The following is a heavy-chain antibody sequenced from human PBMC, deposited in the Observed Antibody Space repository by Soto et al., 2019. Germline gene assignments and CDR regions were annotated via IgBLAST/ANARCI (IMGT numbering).Heavy chain of an antibody. CDR2: IYYSGST. V-gene: IGHV4-59*01. D-gene: IGHD3-3*01. CDR3: ARGLTIFGVVISDAFDI. Sequence: PSETLSLTCTVSGGSISSYYWSWIRQPPGKGLEWIGYIYYSGSTNYNPSLKSRVTISVDTSKNQFSLKLSSVTAADTAVYYCARGLTIFGVVISDAFDIWGQGTMVTVSS. CDR1: GGSISSYY. J-gene: IGHJ3*02.